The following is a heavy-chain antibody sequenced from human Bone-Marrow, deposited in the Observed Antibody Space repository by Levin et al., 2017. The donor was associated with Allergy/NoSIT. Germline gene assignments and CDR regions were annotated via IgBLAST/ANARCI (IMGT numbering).Heavy chain of an antibody. CDR3: AKDLLRLWLEEGPFDI. Sequence: GESLKISCAASGFTFSSYAMSWVRQAPGKGLEWVSAISGSGGSTYYADSVKGRFTISRDNSKNTLYLQMNSQRAEDTAVYYCAKDLLRLWLEEGPFDIWGQGTMVTVSS. D-gene: IGHD5-18*01. CDR2: ISGSGGST. J-gene: IGHJ3*02. V-gene: IGHV3-23*01. CDR1: GFTFSSYA.